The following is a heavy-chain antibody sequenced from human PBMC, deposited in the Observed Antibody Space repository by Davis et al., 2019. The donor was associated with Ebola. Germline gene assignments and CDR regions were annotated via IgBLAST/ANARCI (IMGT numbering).Heavy chain of an antibody. CDR3: ASNGDSSGYLTFSY. CDR1: GFTFSSYW. J-gene: IGHJ4*02. CDR2: IKQDGSEK. D-gene: IGHD3-22*01. V-gene: IGHV3-7*03. Sequence: GESLKISCVASGFTFSSYWMSWVRQAPGKGLEWVANIKQDGSEKYYVDSVKGRFTISRDNAKNSLYLQMNSLRAEDTAVYYCASNGDSSGYLTFSYWGQGTLVTVSS.